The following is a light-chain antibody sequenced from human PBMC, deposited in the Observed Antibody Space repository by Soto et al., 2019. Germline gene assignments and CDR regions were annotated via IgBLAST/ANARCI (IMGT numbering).Light chain of an antibody. J-gene: IGLJ1*01. V-gene: IGLV1-40*01. CDR1: SSNIGPGYD. Sequence: QSVLTQPPSVSGAPGQRVTISCTGSSSNIGPGYDVHWYQHLPGTAPKLLIYSNTNRPSGVPDRFSGSRSGTSAPLAITGLQAEDEADYYCGTWDRSVTALYVFGTGTKVTVL. CDR3: GTWDRSVTALYV. CDR2: SNT.